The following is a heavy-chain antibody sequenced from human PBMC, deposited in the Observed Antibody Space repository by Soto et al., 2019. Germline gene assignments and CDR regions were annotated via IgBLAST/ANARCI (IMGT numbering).Heavy chain of an antibody. J-gene: IGHJ6*03. Sequence: ASETLSLTCTVSGGSISSGGYYWSWIRQHPGKGLEWIGYIYYSGSTYYNPSLKSRVTISVDTSKNQFSPKLSSVTAADTAVYYCARTYGDPYYYYMDVWGKGTTVTVSS. CDR1: GGSISSGGYY. CDR2: IYYSGST. CDR3: ARTYGDPYYYYMDV. D-gene: IGHD4-17*01. V-gene: IGHV4-31*03.